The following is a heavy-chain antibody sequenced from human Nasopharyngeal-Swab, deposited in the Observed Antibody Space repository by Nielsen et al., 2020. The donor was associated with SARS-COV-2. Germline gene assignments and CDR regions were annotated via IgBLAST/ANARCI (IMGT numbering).Heavy chain of an antibody. CDR3: ARPYYGGNSNAFDI. V-gene: IGHV5-51*01. Sequence: GESLKISCQGSGYNFADHWIAWVRQMPGKGLEWMGIIFVSDSDTRYSPSFQGQVTISADKSISTAYLQWSSLKASDTAMYYCARPYYGGNSNAFDIWGQGTMVTVSS. D-gene: IGHD4-23*01. J-gene: IGHJ3*02. CDR1: GYNFADHW. CDR2: IFVSDSDT.